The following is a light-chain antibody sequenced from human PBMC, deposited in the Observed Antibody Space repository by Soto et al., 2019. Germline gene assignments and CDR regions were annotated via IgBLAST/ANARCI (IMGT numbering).Light chain of an antibody. CDR3: QQYHDWPL. Sequence: EIVMTQSPAALYMSPGERATLFCRASESIGTKLAWYQQKPCQAPRLLIYGASTRATGIPARFSGSGSGTDFTLAITSLQSEDFAVYYCQQYHDWPLFGPGTKMDIK. CDR1: ESIGTK. CDR2: GAS. J-gene: IGKJ3*01. V-gene: IGKV3D-15*01.